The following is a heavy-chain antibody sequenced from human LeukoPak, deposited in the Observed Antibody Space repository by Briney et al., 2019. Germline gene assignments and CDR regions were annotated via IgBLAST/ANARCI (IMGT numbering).Heavy chain of an antibody. Sequence: GGSLRLSCAASGFTFSSYEMNWVRQAPGKGLEWVAVIWSDGSSERYVDSVKGRFTISRDNSKNTLYLQMNSLRAEDTALYYCARGQPPSYYDMDVWGQGTTVTVSS. CDR3: ARGQPPSYYDMDV. CDR2: IWSDGSSE. D-gene: IGHD6-13*01. J-gene: IGHJ6*02. V-gene: IGHV3-33*08. CDR1: GFTFSSYE.